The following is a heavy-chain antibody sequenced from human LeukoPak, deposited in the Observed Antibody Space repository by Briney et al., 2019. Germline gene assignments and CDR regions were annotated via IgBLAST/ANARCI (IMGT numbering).Heavy chain of an antibody. CDR1: GFTFGDFT. J-gene: IGHJ4*02. D-gene: IGHD1-14*01. V-gene: IGHV3-7*01. Sequence: GGSLRLSCTASGFTFGDFTMTWVRHAPGKGLEWVANINQGGSDKYYVDSVKGRFTISRDNANNLLYLQMNSLRGEDTAVYYCTRDRSRAEDDWGQGTLVTVSS. CDR2: INQGGSDK. CDR3: TRDRSRAEDD.